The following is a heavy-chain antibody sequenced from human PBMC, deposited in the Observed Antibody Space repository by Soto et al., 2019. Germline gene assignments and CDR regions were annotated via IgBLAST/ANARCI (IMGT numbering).Heavy chain of an antibody. J-gene: IGHJ5*02. D-gene: IGHD5-18*01. CDR1: GGTFSRHA. CDR3: ARVPPLGYRGGERGENWFDP. CDR2: IIPIFGTA. Sequence: QVQLVQSGAEVRKPGSSVKVSCKASGGTFSRHAISWVRQAPGQGLEWMGGIIPIFGTANHAQKFQGRVTIIADESTSTVYMELSSLRSEDTAVYYCARVPPLGYRGGERGENWFDPWGQGTLVTVSS. V-gene: IGHV1-69*01.